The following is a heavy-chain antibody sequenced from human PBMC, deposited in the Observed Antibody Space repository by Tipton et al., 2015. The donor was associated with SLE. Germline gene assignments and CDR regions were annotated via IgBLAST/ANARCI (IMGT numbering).Heavy chain of an antibody. Sequence: TLSLTCAVYGGSFSGYYWSWIRQHPGKGLEWIGYIYYSGSTYYNPSLKSRVTISVDTSKNQFSLKLSSVTAADTAVYYCARAPHDYGDNEAFDIWGQGTMVTVSS. V-gene: IGHV4-31*11. CDR3: ARAPHDYGDNEAFDI. J-gene: IGHJ3*02. D-gene: IGHD4-17*01. CDR1: GGSFSGYY. CDR2: IYYSGST.